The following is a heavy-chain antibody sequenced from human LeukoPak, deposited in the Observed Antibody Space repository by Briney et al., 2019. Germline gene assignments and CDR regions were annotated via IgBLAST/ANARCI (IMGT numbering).Heavy chain of an antibody. CDR1: GHTFTGYY. CDR3: AREKGIAAAGTAEDAFDI. D-gene: IGHD6-13*01. CDR2: INPNSGGT. V-gene: IGHV1-2*02. J-gene: IGHJ3*02. Sequence: GASVKVSCKASGHTFTGYYMHWVRQAPGQGLEWMGWINPNSGGTNYAQKFQGRVTMARDTSISTAYMELSRLRSDDTAVYYCAREKGIAAAGTAEDAFDIWGQGTMVTVSS.